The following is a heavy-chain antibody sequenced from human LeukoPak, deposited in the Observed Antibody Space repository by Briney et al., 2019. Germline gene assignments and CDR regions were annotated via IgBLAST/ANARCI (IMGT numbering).Heavy chain of an antibody. V-gene: IGHV3-30*18. J-gene: IGHJ5*02. Sequence: GGSLRLSCAASGFTFSNYGMHWVRQAPGKGLEWVAVISYDGSNKYYADSVKGRFTISRDNSKNTLYLQMNSLRAEDTAVYYCAKDSIAAAGTGNWFDPWGQGTLVTVSS. CDR3: AKDSIAAAGTGNWFDP. CDR2: ISYDGSNK. CDR1: GFTFSNYG. D-gene: IGHD6-13*01.